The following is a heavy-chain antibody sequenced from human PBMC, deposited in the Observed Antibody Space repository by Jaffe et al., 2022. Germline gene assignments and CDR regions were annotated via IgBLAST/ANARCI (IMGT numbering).Heavy chain of an antibody. CDR3: ARIRREYCSSTSCYDTAHYYYYMDV. V-gene: IGHV2-70*01. CDR2: IDWDDDK. Sequence: QVTLRESGPALVKPTQTLTLTCTFSGFSLSTSGMCVSWIRQPPGKALEWLALIDWDDDKYYSTSLKTRLTISKDTSKNQVVLTMTNMDPVDTATYYCARIRREYCSSTSCYDTAHYYYYMDVWGKGTTVTVSS. J-gene: IGHJ6*03. D-gene: IGHD2-2*01. CDR1: GFSLSTSGMC.